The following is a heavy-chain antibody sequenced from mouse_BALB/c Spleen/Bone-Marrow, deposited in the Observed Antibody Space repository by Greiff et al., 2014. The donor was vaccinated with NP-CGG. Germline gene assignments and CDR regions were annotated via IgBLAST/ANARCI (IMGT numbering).Heavy chain of an antibody. V-gene: IGHV5-6*01. CDR2: ISNGGIYT. J-gene: IGHJ3*01. Sequence: EVQVVESGGDLVKPGGSLKLSCAASGFTFCTYGMSWVRQTPDKRLEWVAAISNGGIYTYYPDTVKGRFTISRDNAKNTLYLQMSSLKSEDTAMYYCVRPYDYGTWFAYWGQGTLVTVSA. CDR3: VRPYDYGTWFAY. D-gene: IGHD2-4*01. CDR1: GFTFCTYG.